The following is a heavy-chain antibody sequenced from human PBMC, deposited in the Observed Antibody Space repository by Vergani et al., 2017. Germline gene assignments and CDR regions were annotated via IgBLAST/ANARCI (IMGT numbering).Heavy chain of an antibody. V-gene: IGHV4-39*07. CDR1: GGSISSSSYY. CDR2: IYYSGST. Sequence: QLQLQESGPGLVKPSETLSLTCTVSGGSISSSSYYWGWIRQPPGKGLEWIGSIYYSGSTYYNPSLKSRVTVSVDTSKNQFSLKLSAVTAADTAVYYCARSQCYYYDSSGYLFDYWGQGTLVTVSS. CDR3: ARSQCYYYDSSGYLFDY. J-gene: IGHJ4*02. D-gene: IGHD3-22*01.